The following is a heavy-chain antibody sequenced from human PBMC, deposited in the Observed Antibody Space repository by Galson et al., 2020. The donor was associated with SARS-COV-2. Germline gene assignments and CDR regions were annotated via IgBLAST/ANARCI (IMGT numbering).Heavy chain of an antibody. CDR3: AREENFFLVVTVTRMCYFDY. Sequence: SETLSLTCAVYGGSFSGYYWSWIRPPPGKGLEWIGEINSSGSTNSHPSLKSRVTISVDTSKNHFSLKLSSVTAADTAVYYCAREENFFLVVTVTRMCYFDYWGRGTLATVSS. V-gene: IGHV4-34*01. J-gene: IGHJ4*02. CDR2: INSSGST. CDR1: GGSFSGYY. D-gene: IGHD2-21*02.